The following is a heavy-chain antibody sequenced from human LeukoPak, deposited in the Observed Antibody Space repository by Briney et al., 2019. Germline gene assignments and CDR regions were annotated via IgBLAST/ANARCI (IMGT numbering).Heavy chain of an antibody. V-gene: IGHV3-11*01. CDR3: ARAGYYDILTGNYKGAFDI. CDR1: GFTFSDYY. J-gene: IGHJ3*02. CDR2: ISSSGSTI. D-gene: IGHD3-9*01. Sequence: GGSLRLSCAASGFTFSDYYMSWIRQAPGEGLEWVSYISSSGSTIYYADSVKGRFTISRDNAKNSLYLQMNSLRAEDTAVYYCARAGYYDILTGNYKGAFDIWGQGTMVTVSS.